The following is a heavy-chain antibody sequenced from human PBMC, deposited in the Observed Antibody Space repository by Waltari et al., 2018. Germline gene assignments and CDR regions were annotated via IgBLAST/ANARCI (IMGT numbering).Heavy chain of an antibody. Sequence: EVQLLDSGGGLVQPGGSLTLSCAASGFTFSADAMTWVRQAPGRGLEWVSAIGGSGEQRFYADSVKGRFTISRDNSRNTLFLQMHSLRVEDTAKYYCAKRLNVGVAASRGLDVWGQGTTVTVSS. CDR2: IGGSGEQR. V-gene: IGHV3-23*01. J-gene: IGHJ6*02. D-gene: IGHD6-25*01. CDR1: GFTFSADA. CDR3: AKRLNVGVAASRGLDV.